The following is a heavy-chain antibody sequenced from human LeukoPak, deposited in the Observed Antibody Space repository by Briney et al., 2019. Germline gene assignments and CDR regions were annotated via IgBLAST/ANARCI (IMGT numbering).Heavy chain of an antibody. CDR3: ARRRVYGSGSYYLDWFDP. D-gene: IGHD3-10*01. J-gene: IGHJ5*02. CDR2: INHSGST. CDR1: GGSFSGYY. Sequence: SETLSLTCAVYGGSFSGYYWSWIRQPPGKGLEWIGEINHSGSTNYNPSLKSRVTISVDTSKNQFSLKLSSVTAADTAVYYCARRRVYGSGSYYLDWFDPWGQGTLVTVSS. V-gene: IGHV4-34*01.